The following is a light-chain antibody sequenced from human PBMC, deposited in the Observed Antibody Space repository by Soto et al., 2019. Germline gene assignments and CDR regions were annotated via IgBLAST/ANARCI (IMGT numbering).Light chain of an antibody. CDR1: SSDVGSYNL. Sequence: QSALTRPASVSGSPGQSITISCTGTSSDVGSYNLVSWYQQHPGKAPKLMIYEVSKRPSGVSNRFSGSKSGNTASLTISGLQAEDEADYYCCSYAGSSTSPYVFGTGTKVTVL. CDR2: EVS. CDR3: CSYAGSSTSPYV. V-gene: IGLV2-23*02. J-gene: IGLJ1*01.